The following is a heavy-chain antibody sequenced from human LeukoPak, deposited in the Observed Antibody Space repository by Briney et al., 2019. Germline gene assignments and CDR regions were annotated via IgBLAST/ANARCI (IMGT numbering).Heavy chain of an antibody. J-gene: IGHJ3*02. Sequence: ASVKVSCKASGYTFTTYGFSWVRQAPGQGLEWLGWISGYNGNANYGQKFQGRVTMTTETSTGTVHMELRSLTSDDTAVYYCARIYSSRGGPRGVIRSFDIWGQGTTVTV. CDR2: ISGYNGNA. CDR3: ARIYSSRGGPRGVIRSFDI. CDR1: GYTFTTYG. D-gene: IGHD3-10*01. V-gene: IGHV1-18*01.